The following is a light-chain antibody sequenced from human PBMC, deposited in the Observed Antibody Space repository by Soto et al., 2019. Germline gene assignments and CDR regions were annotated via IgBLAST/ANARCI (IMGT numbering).Light chain of an antibody. V-gene: IGKV3-11*01. Sequence: SPATLSVNKGERATLSFRASQSVSTNLAWYQQKPGQAPRLLIYGASTRATGLPARFSGSGSGTDFALTISILEPEEFGLYYCEQRSDWFTFAHGTLLDI. J-gene: IGKJ5*01. CDR1: QSVSTN. CDR3: EQRSDWFT. CDR2: GAS.